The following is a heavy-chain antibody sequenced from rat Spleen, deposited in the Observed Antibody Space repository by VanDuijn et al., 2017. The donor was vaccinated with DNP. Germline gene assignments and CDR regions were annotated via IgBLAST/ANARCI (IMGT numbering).Heavy chain of an antibody. V-gene: IGHV6-6*01. CDR1: GFTFSTAW. CDR3: ATYYGYNYWYFDF. Sequence: EVQVLESGGGLVQPGNSLKLSCATSGFTFSTAWMYWYRQFPEKRLEWVARIKAKSNNYATDYTESMKGRFTISRDDSKSSIYLQMNNLKEEDTAIYYCATYYGYNYWYFDFWGPGTMVTVSS. J-gene: IGHJ1*01. CDR2: IKAKSNNYAT. D-gene: IGHD1-9*01.